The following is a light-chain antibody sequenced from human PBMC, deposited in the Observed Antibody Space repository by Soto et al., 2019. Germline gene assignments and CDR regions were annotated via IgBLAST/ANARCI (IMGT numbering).Light chain of an antibody. J-gene: IGKJ1*01. V-gene: IGKV3-15*01. Sequence: EIVMTQSPATLSVSPGERATLSCRASQSVSSDLAWYHQKPGQAPRLLIYGASTRATGIPARFSGSGSGTEFTLTINSLQSEDFAVYYCQQYNIWPRTFGQGIKVEFK. CDR1: QSVSSD. CDR3: QQYNIWPRT. CDR2: GAS.